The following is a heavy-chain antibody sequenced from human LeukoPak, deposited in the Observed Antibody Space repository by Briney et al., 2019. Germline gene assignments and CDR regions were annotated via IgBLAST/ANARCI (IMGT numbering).Heavy chain of an antibody. CDR2: IYFSGSS. D-gene: IGHD5-24*01. Sequence: PSKTLSLTCSVSGGSMNNYYWSWIPQPPGKGLEWIGYIYFSGSSNYNPSPKSRVTMSVDTSKNQFSLKLSSVTAADTAVYYCARHVRSGYNFLDYWGQGNLVTVSS. J-gene: IGHJ4*02. CDR3: ARHVRSGYNFLDY. V-gene: IGHV4-59*08. CDR1: GGSMNNYY.